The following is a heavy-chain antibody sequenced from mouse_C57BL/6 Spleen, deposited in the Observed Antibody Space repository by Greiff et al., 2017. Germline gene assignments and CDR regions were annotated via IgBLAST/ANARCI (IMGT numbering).Heavy chain of an antibody. CDR3: ARGEITTADYAMDY. V-gene: IGHV1-52*01. D-gene: IGHD1-2*01. J-gene: IGHJ4*01. CDR1: GYTFTSYW. CDR2: IDPSDSET. Sequence: QVQLQQPGAELVRPGSSVKLSCKASGYTFTSYWMHWVKQRPIQGLEWIGNIDPSDSETHYNQKFKDKATLTVDKSSSTAYVQLSSLTSEDSAVYYCARGEITTADYAMDYWGQGTSVTVSS.